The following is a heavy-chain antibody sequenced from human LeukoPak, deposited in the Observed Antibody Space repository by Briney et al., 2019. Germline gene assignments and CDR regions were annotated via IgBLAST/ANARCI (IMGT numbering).Heavy chain of an antibody. D-gene: IGHD2-2*01. CDR1: GFTFSRCW. CDR2: INSDESST. CDR3: ASVRVTYQFDAFDI. Sequence: GGSLRLSCAASGFTFSRCWMHWVRQAPGKGLVWVSHINSDESSTSYADSVKGRFTISRDNAKNTLYLQMNSLRAEGTAVYYCASVRVTYQFDAFDIWGQGTMVTVSS. J-gene: IGHJ3*02. V-gene: IGHV3-74*01.